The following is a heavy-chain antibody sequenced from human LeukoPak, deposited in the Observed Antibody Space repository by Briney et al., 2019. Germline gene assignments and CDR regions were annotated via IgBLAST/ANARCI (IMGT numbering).Heavy chain of an antibody. Sequence: SETLSLTCTVSGGSISSSSYYWGWIRQPPGKGLEWIGSIYYSGSTYYNPSLKSRVTISVDTSKNQFSLRLSSVTAADTAVYYCARHTYDSSGYYYLWYYYGMDVWGQGTTVTVSS. CDR3: ARHTYDSSGYYYLWYYYGMDV. D-gene: IGHD3-22*01. J-gene: IGHJ6*02. V-gene: IGHV4-39*01. CDR2: IYYSGST. CDR1: GGSISSSSYY.